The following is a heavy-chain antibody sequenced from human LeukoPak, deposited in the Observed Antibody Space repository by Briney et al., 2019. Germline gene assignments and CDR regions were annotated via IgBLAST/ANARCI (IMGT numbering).Heavy chain of an antibody. Sequence: PGGSLRLSCAASGFTFSSYLMSWVRQAPGKGLGWVANIKQDGSEKYYVDSVKGRFTISRDNAKNSLYLQMNSLRAEDTAVYYCARGRSSSGYWGQGTLVTVSS. J-gene: IGHJ4*02. D-gene: IGHD6-13*01. CDR3: ARGRSSSGY. CDR2: IKQDGSEK. V-gene: IGHV3-7*01. CDR1: GFTFSSYL.